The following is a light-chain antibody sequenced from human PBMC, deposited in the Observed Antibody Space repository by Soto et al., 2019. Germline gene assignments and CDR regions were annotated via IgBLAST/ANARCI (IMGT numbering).Light chain of an antibody. J-gene: IGLJ1*01. CDR3: CSYAGSSTFYV. Sequence: QSALTQPASVSGSPGQSITISCTGTSSDVGSYNLVSWYQQHPGKTPKPMIYEGSKRPSGVSKRFSGYKSGNTASLTISGLQAEDEADYYCCSYAGSSTFYVFGTGTNLTVL. CDR2: EGS. V-gene: IGLV2-23*01. CDR1: SSDVGSYNL.